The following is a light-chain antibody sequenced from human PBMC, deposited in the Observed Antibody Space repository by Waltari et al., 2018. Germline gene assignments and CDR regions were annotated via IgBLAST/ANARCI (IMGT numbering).Light chain of an antibody. Sequence: QSLLTQSPSASATPGQRASIPCSGSSSNIGNNHVYWYQHFPGTAPRLLIYDSDRRPSGVPERFSASKSGTSASLAISGLRSEDEADYYCAAWDDSRSVVFGGGTRLTVL. CDR2: DSD. CDR1: SSNIGNNH. V-gene: IGLV1-47*01. J-gene: IGLJ2*01. CDR3: AAWDDSRSVV.